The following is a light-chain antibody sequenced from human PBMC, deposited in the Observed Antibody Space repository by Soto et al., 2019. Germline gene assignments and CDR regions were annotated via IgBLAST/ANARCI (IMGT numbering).Light chain of an antibody. CDR1: QSVSSNY. J-gene: IGKJ2*01. CDR3: QYYGRSLNT. Sequence: EIVLTQSPGTLSLSPGERATLSCRASQSVSSNYLAWYQQKPGQAPRLLIYGTSSRATGIPDRFSGSGSGTDFTLTISRLEPEDFAVYYCQYYGRSLNTFGQGTKLEIK. V-gene: IGKV3-20*01. CDR2: GTS.